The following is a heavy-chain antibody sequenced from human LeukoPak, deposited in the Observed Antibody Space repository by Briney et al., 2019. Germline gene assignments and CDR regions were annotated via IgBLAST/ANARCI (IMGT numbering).Heavy chain of an antibody. Sequence: GGSLRLSCAAPGFTFSSYGMHWVRQAPGKGLEWVAVISYDGSNKYYADSVKGRFTISRDNSKNTLYLQMNSLRAEDTAVYFCARTSYENYFDYWGQGTLVTVSS. CDR2: ISYDGSNK. D-gene: IGHD3-22*01. CDR3: ARTSYENYFDY. V-gene: IGHV3-30*03. J-gene: IGHJ4*02. CDR1: GFTFSSYG.